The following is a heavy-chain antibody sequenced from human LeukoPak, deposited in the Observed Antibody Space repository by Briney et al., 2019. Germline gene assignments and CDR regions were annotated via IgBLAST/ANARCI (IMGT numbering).Heavy chain of an antibody. V-gene: IGHV1-18*01. CDR2: ISAYSGST. CDR3: ARDRDWNLDY. J-gene: IGHJ4*02. CDR1: GYTFTTYG. Sequence: ASLKVSCKASGYTFTTYGISWGRHAPGQGLEWMGWISAYSGSTNYAQNLQGRVTMTTDTSTSTAYMELRSLRSDDTAFYYCARDRDWNLDYWGQGTLVTVSS. D-gene: IGHD1-1*01.